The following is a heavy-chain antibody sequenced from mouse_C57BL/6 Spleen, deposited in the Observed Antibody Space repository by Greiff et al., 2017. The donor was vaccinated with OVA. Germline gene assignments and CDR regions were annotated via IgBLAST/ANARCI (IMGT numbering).Heavy chain of an antibody. V-gene: IGHV3-5*01. CDR3: ARGLTGTGYFDV. CDR2: IYYSGTI. Sequence: EVMLVESGPGLVKPSQTVFLTCTVTRISITTGNYRWSWIRQFPGNKLEWIGYIYYSGTITYNPSLTSRTTITRDTPKNQFFLEMNSLTAEDTATYYCARGLTGTGYFDVWGTGTTVTVSS. D-gene: IGHD4-1*01. J-gene: IGHJ1*03. CDR1: RISITTGNYR.